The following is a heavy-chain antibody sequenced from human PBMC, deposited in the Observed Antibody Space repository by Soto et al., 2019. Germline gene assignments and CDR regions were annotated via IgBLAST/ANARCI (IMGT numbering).Heavy chain of an antibody. CDR3: ARDSSSSSGYDYYGMDV. D-gene: IGHD6-6*01. Sequence: ASVKVSCKASGYTFTGYYMHWVRQAPGQGLEWMGWINPNSGGTNYAQKFQGWVTMTRDTSISTAYMELSRLRSDDTAVYYCARDSSSSSGYDYYGMDVWGQGTTVTVSS. V-gene: IGHV1-2*04. CDR2: INPNSGGT. CDR1: GYTFTGYY. J-gene: IGHJ6*02.